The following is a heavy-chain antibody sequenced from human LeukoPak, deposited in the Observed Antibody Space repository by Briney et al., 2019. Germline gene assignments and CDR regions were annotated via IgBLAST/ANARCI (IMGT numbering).Heavy chain of an antibody. CDR1: GFTFSSYG. Sequence: PGRSLRLSCAVSGFTFSSYGMHWVRQAPGKGLEWVAVIWYDGSNKYYADSVKGRFTISRDNSKNTLYLQMNSLRAEDTAVYYCASLGYNEANSVSYYYMDVWGKGTTVTVSS. D-gene: IGHD5-24*01. J-gene: IGHJ6*03. V-gene: IGHV3-33*01. CDR3: ASLGYNEANSVSYYYMDV. CDR2: IWYDGSNK.